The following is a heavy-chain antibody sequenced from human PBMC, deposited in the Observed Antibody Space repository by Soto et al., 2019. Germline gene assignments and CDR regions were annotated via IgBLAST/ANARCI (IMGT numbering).Heavy chain of an antibody. CDR1: GGSFSGYY. Sequence: SETLSLTCAVYGGSFSGYYWSWIRQPPGKGLEWIGEINHSGSTNYNPSLKSRVTISVDTSKNQFSLKLSSVTAADTAVYYCARTVSGITGVSSYYYMDVWGKGTTVTVSS. D-gene: IGHD1-20*01. V-gene: IGHV4-34*01. CDR2: INHSGST. J-gene: IGHJ6*03. CDR3: ARTVSGITGVSSYYYMDV.